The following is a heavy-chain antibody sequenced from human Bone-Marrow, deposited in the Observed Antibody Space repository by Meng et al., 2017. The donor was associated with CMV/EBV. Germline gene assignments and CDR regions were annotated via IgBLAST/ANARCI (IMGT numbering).Heavy chain of an antibody. Sequence: ASVKVSCKASGYTLSGYYMHWVRQAPGQGLEWMGWINPNSGGTKYAQKFQGRVTMTRDTSISTAYMELSRLRSDDTAVYYCARDQRFLEWSFDYWGQGTLVTVPS. D-gene: IGHD3-3*01. CDR2: INPNSGGT. CDR3: ARDQRFLEWSFDY. CDR1: GYTLSGYY. V-gene: IGHV1-2*02. J-gene: IGHJ4*02.